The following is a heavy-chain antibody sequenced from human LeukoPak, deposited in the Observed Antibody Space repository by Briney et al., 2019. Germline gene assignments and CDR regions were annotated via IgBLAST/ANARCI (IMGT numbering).Heavy chain of an antibody. D-gene: IGHD3-10*01. CDR2: ISGSGGST. Sequence: GGSLRLSCAASGFTFSSYAMSWVRQAPGKGLEWVSAISGSGGSTYCADSVKGRFTISRDNSKNTLYLQMNSLRAEDAAVYYCAKEGRITMVRGVIHFDYWGQGTLVTVSS. CDR3: AKEGRITMVRGVIHFDY. CDR1: GFTFSSYA. V-gene: IGHV3-23*01. J-gene: IGHJ4*02.